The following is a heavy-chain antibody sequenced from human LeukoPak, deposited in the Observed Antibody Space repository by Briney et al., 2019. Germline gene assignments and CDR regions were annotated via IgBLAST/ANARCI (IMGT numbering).Heavy chain of an antibody. D-gene: IGHD3-22*01. J-gene: IGHJ4*02. CDR1: GGSISSGDYY. CDR2: IYHSGNN. Sequence: PSQTLSLTCTVSGGSISSGDYYWTWIRQSPGKGLEWIGHIYHSGNNYYNPSLKSRVTMSVDTSKNHFSQRLTSVTAADTAVYYCAIDTSGRGGGLFWGQGTLVTDSS. CDR3: AIDTSGRGGGLF. V-gene: IGHV4-30-4*08.